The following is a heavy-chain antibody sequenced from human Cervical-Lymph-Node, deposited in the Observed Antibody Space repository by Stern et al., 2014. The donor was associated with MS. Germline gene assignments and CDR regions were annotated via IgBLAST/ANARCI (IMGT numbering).Heavy chain of an antibody. Sequence: VQLVQSGAEVKKSGASVKVSCKASGYTFTAYYINWVRQAPGHGLEWMGRINPNTGAADYAQNLQGGVTMTRDTSISTAYMELSRLRSDDTAVYYCARDRWSDYWGQGTLVTVSS. CDR3: ARDRWSDY. V-gene: IGHV1-2*06. J-gene: IGHJ4*02. CDR2: INPNTGAA. D-gene: IGHD2-15*01. CDR1: GYTFTAYY.